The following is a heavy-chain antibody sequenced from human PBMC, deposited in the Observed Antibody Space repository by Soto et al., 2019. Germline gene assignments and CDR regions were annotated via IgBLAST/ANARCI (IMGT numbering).Heavy chain of an antibody. J-gene: IGHJ4*02. CDR1: GFSLSTTGVG. V-gene: IGHV2-5*02. Sequence: QITLKESGPTLVKPTQTLTLTCSFSGFSLSTTGVGVGWIRQSPGKALEWLAIIYWDNDKRYSPSLKSRVTITKDTSKNQVVLTGTNMDPVDTGTYYCARSLWFGELHWGQGALVTVSS. CDR2: IYWDNDK. CDR3: ARSLWFGELH. D-gene: IGHD3-10*01.